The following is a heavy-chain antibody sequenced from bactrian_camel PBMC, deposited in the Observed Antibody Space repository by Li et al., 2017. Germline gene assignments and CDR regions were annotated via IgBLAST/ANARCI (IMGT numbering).Heavy chain of an antibody. Sequence: HVQLVESGGGSVQSGGSLRLSCAASGYTFSSAVMGWFRQPPGKEREGVAAIDSGGATSYAEDVKGRFTISQDSAKNTVLLQMDNLKPEDTAMYYCAAAVPFLTCPRNIGTSHFAPWGQGTQVTVS. V-gene: IGHV3S53*01. J-gene: IGHJ4*01. CDR3: AAAVPFLTCPRNIGTSHFAP. D-gene: IGHD3*01. CDR2: IDSGGAT. CDR1: GYTFSSAV.